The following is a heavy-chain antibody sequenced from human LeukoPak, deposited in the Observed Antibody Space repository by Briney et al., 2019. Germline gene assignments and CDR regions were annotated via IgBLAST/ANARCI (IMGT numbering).Heavy chain of an antibody. V-gene: IGHV1-18*01. D-gene: IGHD5-12*01. Sequence: ASMKVSCKASGYTFTRYSIGWVRQAPGQGLEWVGWISAYNGDTKYEEKLQGRVTLTTDASTSTAYMELRSLRSDDTAIYYCARSHAGYETEYYFDSWGQGTLVIVSS. CDR2: ISAYNGDT. CDR1: GYTFTRYS. CDR3: ARSHAGYETEYYFDS. J-gene: IGHJ4*02.